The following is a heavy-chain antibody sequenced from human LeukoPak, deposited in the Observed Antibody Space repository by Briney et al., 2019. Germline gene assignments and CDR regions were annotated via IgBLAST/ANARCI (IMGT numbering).Heavy chain of an antibody. CDR2: IYYSGST. CDR3: NGQWLVRDY. CDR1: GGSISSSSYY. J-gene: IGHJ4*02. Sequence: SETLSLTCTVSGGSISSSSYYWGWIRQPPGKGLEWIGSIYYSGSTYYNPSLKSRVTISVGTSKNQFSLKLSSVTAADTAVYYCNGQWLVRDYWGQGTLVTVSS. D-gene: IGHD6-19*01. V-gene: IGHV4-39*01.